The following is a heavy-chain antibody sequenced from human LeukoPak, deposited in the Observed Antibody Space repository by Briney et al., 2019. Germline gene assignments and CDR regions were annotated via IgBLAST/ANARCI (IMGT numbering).Heavy chain of an antibody. J-gene: IGHJ4*02. Sequence: SETLSLTCAVSGGSISSGGYSWSWIRQPPGKGLEWIGYIYHSGSTYYNPSLKSRVTISVDRSKNQFSLKLSSVTAADTAVYYCARGSSVVTAIVYWGQGTLVTVSS. CDR2: IYHSGST. CDR3: ARGSSVVTAIVY. CDR1: GGSISSGGYS. D-gene: IGHD2-21*02. V-gene: IGHV4-30-2*01.